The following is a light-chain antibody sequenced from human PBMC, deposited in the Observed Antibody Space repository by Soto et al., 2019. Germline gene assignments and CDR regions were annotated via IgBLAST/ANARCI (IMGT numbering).Light chain of an antibody. CDR1: SSDVGVYNY. CDR3: SSSAGSSTL. V-gene: IGLV2-8*01. CDR2: EVT. Sequence: QSVLTQPPSASGSPGQSVTISCTGSSSDVGVYNYVSWYKQHPGKAPKPVIYEVTRRPSDVPDRFSGSKSGNTASLTVSGLQTEDEADYYCSSSAGSSTLFGGGTKLTVL. J-gene: IGLJ2*01.